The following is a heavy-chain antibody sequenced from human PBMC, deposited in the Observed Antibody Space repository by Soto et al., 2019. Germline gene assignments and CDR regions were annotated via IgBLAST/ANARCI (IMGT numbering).Heavy chain of an antibody. CDR1: GFTFGDYA. Sequence: RRLSCTTSGFTFGDYAPSWVRQAPGKGLEWVGFIRRNAYGGTTDYAASVKGRFTISRDDSKSIAYLQMNSLRTEDTALYYCTRASSLDFDFWGQGTLVTVSS. V-gene: IGHV3-49*04. CDR3: TRASSLDFDF. D-gene: IGHD3-16*01. CDR2: IRRNAYGGTT. J-gene: IGHJ4*02.